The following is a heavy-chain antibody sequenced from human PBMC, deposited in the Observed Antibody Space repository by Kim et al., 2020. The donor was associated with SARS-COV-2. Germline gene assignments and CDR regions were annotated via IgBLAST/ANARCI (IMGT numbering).Heavy chain of an antibody. D-gene: IGHD1-26*01. V-gene: IGHV3-23*01. CDR2: ISADAGRI. CDR1: GFTFSSSA. CDR3: AKGGGGEHGY. J-gene: IGHJ4*02. Sequence: GGSLRLSCVASGFTFSSSALCWVRQAPGKGLEWVSSISADAGRIDYAGSVEGRFFISRDHSRNTLSLQMNSLRPEDTAVYYCAKGGGGEHGYWGQGTLVTVS.